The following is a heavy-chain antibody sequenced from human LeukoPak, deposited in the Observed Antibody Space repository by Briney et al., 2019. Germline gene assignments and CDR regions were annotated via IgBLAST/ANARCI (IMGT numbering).Heavy chain of an antibody. CDR2: INPSGGST. CDR1: GYTFTSYY. J-gene: IGHJ2*01. V-gene: IGHV1-46*01. CDR3: ARDRSSWYFDL. D-gene: IGHD2-2*01. Sequence: GASVKVSCKASGYTFTSYYMHWVRQAPGQGLEWMGIINPSGGSTSYAQKFQGRVTMTRDTSTGTVYMELSSLRSEDTAVYYCARDRSSWYFDLWGRGTLVTVSS.